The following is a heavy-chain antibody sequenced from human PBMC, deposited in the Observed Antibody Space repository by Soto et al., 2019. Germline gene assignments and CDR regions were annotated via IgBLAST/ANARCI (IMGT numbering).Heavy chain of an antibody. J-gene: IGHJ6*02. CDR1: GFTFSSYW. CDR2: IKQDGSEK. CDR3: AREGYYDFWSVNGMDV. V-gene: IGHV3-7*01. Sequence: QPGGSLRLSCAASGFTFSSYWMSWVRQAPGKGLEWVANIKQDGSEKYYVDSVKGRFTISRDNAKNSLYLQMNSLRDEDTAVYYCAREGYYDFWSVNGMDVWGQGTTVTVSS. D-gene: IGHD3-3*01.